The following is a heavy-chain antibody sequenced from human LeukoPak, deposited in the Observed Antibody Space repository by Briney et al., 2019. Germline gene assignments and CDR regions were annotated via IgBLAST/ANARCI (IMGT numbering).Heavy chain of an antibody. D-gene: IGHD4-17*01. Sequence: SETLSLTCTVSGGSISSYYWSWIRQPAGKGLEWIGRIYISGSTNYNPSLKSRVTMSVDTSKSQFSLNLMSVTAADTAVYYCTRDTGTTGEVKFDPWGQGTLVTVSS. CDR2: IYISGST. V-gene: IGHV4-4*07. CDR3: TRDTGTTGEVKFDP. CDR1: GGSISSYY. J-gene: IGHJ5*02.